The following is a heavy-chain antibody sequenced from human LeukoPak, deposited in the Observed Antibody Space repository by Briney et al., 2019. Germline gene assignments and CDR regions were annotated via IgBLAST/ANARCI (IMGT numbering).Heavy chain of an antibody. CDR2: IRSDGSDK. V-gene: IGHV3-30*02. D-gene: IGHD6-13*01. Sequence: GGSLRLSCAASGFTFSGYDMHWLRQAPAKGLEGVALIRSDGSDKYYADSVKGRFTISRDNFKNTVFLQMNSLRAEDTAVYYCAKDIAEAGGPCAYWGRGTLVTVSS. CDR3: AKDIAEAGGPCAY. J-gene: IGHJ4*02. CDR1: GFTFSGYD.